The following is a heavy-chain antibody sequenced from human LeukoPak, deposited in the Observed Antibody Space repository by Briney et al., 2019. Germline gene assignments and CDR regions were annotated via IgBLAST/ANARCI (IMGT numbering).Heavy chain of an antibody. CDR3: ARDVRRGWYYFDY. Sequence: SETLSLTCTVSGGSISSSSYYWGWIRQPPGKGLEWIGSIYYSGSTYYNPSLKSRVTISVDTSKNQFSLKLSSVTAADTAVYYCARDVRRGWYYFDYWGQGTLVTVSS. V-gene: IGHV4-39*07. J-gene: IGHJ4*02. CDR1: GGSISSSSYY. CDR2: IYYSGST. D-gene: IGHD6-19*01.